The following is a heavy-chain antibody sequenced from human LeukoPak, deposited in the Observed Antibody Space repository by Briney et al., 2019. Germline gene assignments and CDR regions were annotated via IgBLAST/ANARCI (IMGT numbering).Heavy chain of an antibody. V-gene: IGHV3-30*18. CDR1: GFTFSSYG. D-gene: IGHD7-27*01. CDR3: AKDMGIHFDY. Sequence: PGGSLRLSCAASGFTFSSYGMHWVRQAPGKGLEWVAVISYDGSNKYYADSVKGRFTISRDNSKNTLYLQMNSLRAEDTAVYYCAKDMGIHFDYWGQGTLVTVSS. J-gene: IGHJ4*02. CDR2: ISYDGSNK.